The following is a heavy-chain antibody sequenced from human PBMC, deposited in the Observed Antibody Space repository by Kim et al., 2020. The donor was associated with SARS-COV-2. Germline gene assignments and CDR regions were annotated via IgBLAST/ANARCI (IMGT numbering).Heavy chain of an antibody. CDR3: ARGPYYYDSNGYYNSDY. CDR2: ISGSGGST. D-gene: IGHD3-22*01. V-gene: IGHV3-23*01. CDR1: GFTFSRYG. Sequence: GGSLRLSCAASGFTFSRYGMTWVRQAPRKGLEWVSAISGSGGSTYAADSVKGRFTISRDNSKNTLYLQMNSLRAEDTAVYYCARGPYYYDSNGYYNSDYWGQGTLVTVSS. J-gene: IGHJ4*02.